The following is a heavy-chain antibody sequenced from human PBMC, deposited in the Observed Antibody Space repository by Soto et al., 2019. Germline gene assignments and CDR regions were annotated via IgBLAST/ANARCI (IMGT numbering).Heavy chain of an antibody. D-gene: IGHD6-19*01. J-gene: IGHJ4*02. CDR3: ARHGYTSGRTYFDY. CDR2: IYDRGST. CDR1: GGTIGSSSYY. Sequence: SETLSLTCTVSGGTIGSSSYYWGWIRQPPGKGLEWIGSIYDRGSTYSNPSLKSRLTTSLDTSKNQFSLKLTSVTAADTAVYYCARHGYTSGRTYFDYWGQGTLVTVSS. V-gene: IGHV4-39*01.